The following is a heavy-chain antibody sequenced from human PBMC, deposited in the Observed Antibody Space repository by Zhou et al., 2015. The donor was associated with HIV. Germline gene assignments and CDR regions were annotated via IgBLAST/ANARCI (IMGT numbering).Heavy chain of an antibody. CDR1: GYTFTGYY. CDR2: INPNSGGT. CDR3: ARKYSSGWPVDY. V-gene: IGHV1-2*02. J-gene: IGHJ4*02. Sequence: QVQLVQSGAEVKKPGASVKVSCKASGYTFTGYYMHWVRQAPGQGLEWMGWINPNSGGTNYAQKFQGRVTMTRDTSTSTVYMELSSLRSEDTAVYYCARKYSSGWPVDYWGQGTLVTVSS. D-gene: IGHD6-19*01.